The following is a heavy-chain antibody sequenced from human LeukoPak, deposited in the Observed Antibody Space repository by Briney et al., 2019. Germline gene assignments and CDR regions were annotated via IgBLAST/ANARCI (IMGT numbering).Heavy chain of an antibody. CDR2: ISFNGVNN. CDR3: AKDRYSSGWYGVDY. D-gene: IGHD6-19*01. V-gene: IGHV3-30*18. Sequence: GRSLRLSCAASGFTFSSYGMHWVRQAPGKGLEWVAFISFNGVNNFQADYVKGRFTISRDNSKNTLFLQMNSLRAEDAAVYYCAKDRYSSGWYGVDYWGQGTLVAVSS. J-gene: IGHJ4*02. CDR1: GFTFSSYG.